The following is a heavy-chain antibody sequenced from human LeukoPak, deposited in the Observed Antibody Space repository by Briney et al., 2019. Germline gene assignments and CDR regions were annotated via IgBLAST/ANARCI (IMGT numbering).Heavy chain of an antibody. J-gene: IGHJ4*02. Sequence: GGSLRLSCAASGFTFSSYSMNWVRQAPGKGLVWVSRINSDGSSTSYADSVKGRFTISRDNAKNTLYLQMNSLRAEDTAVYYCARDPRFEYSSSSGNYWGQGTLVTVSS. CDR2: INSDGSST. CDR3: ARDPRFEYSSSSGNY. CDR1: GFTFSSYS. D-gene: IGHD6-6*01. V-gene: IGHV3-74*01.